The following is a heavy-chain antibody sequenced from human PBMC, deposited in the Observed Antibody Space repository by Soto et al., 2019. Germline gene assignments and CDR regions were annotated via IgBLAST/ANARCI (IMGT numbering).Heavy chain of an antibody. CDR2: IYWDDDK. D-gene: IGHD3-3*01. CDR3: DHQIRSCYFCDY. V-gene: IGHV2-5*02. Sequence: SGPTLVNPTQTLTLTCTFSGFSLSTSGVGVGWIRQPPGKALEWLALIYWDDDKRYSPSLKSRLTITKDTSKNQVVLTMTNMALFDTATSYYDHQIRSCYFCDYWGQGTLVTVSS. J-gene: IGHJ4*02. CDR1: GFSLSTSGVG.